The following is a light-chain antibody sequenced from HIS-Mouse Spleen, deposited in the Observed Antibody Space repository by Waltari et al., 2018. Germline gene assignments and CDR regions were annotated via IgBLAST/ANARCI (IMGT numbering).Light chain of an antibody. CDR2: EDS. CDR3: YSTDSSGNHRV. CDR1: ALTKKY. J-gene: IGLJ2*01. Sequence: SYELTQPPSVSVSPGQTARITCSGDALTKKYAYWYQQKSGQAPFLVIYEDSKRPSGVPERFSGSSSGTMATLTISGAQVEDEADYYCYSTDSSGNHRVFGGGTKLTVL. V-gene: IGLV3-10*01.